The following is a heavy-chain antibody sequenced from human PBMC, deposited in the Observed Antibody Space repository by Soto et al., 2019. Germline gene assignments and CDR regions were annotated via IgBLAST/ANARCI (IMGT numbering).Heavy chain of an antibody. CDR2: ISSSSSYI. CDR1: GFTFSSYS. V-gene: IGHV3-21*01. J-gene: IGHJ5*02. CDR3: ARDPLRYFDWSQTPNWFDP. D-gene: IGHD3-9*01. Sequence: GGSLRLSCAASGFTFSSYSMNWVRQAPGKGLEWVSSISSSSSYIYYADSVKGRFTISRDNAKNSLYLQMNSLRAEDTAVYYCARDPLRYFDWSQTPNWFDPWGQGTLVTVSS.